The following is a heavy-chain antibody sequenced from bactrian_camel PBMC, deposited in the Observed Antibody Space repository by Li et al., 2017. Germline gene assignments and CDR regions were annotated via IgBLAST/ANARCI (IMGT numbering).Heavy chain of an antibody. CDR2: IYTESGAP. Sequence: HVQLVESGGGSVQAGGSLTLSCAVSETSASTNCMAWFRQAPGKERVGIAAIYTESGAPWYADSVKGRFTISQDNAKNTVYLQMNSLMPEDTAMYYCAADDLDPSCRMVATEYNYWGQGTQVTVS. D-gene: IGHD2*01. CDR3: AADDLDPSCRMVATEYNY. CDR1: ETSASTNC. J-gene: IGHJ4*01. V-gene: IGHV3S54*01.